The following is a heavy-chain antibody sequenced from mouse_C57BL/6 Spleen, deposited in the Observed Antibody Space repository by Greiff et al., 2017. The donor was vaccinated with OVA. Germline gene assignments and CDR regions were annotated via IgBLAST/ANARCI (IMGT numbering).Heavy chain of an antibody. D-gene: IGHD4-1*01. CDR2: ISNLAYSI. J-gene: IGHJ2*01. V-gene: IGHV5-15*01. Sequence: EVQGVESGGGLVQPGGSLKLSCAASGFTFSDYGMAWVRQAPRKGPEWVAFISNLAYSIYYADTVTGRFTISRENAKNTLYLEMSSLRSEDTAMYYCARLTGLYFDYWGQGTTLTVSS. CDR3: ARLTGLYFDY. CDR1: GFTFSDYG.